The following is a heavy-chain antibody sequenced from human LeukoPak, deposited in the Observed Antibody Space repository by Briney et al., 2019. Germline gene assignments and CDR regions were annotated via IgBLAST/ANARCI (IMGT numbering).Heavy chain of an antibody. V-gene: IGHV1-3*01. D-gene: IGHD3-3*01. CDR2: INAGNGNT. J-gene: IGHJ6*02. CDR1: GYTFTSYA. Sequence: GASVKVSCTASGYTFTSYAMHWVRQAPGQRLEWMGWINAGNGNTKYSQKFQGRVTITRDTSASTAYMELSSLRSEDTAVYYCARDAENTIFGVVIRNYYYYYGMDVWGQGTTVTVSS. CDR3: ARDAENTIFGVVIRNYYYYYGMDV.